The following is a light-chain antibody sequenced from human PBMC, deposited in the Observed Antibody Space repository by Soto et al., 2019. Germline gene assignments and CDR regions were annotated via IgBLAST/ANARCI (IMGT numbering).Light chain of an antibody. Sequence: QSVLTQPPSVSAAPGQRVTISCSGGNSNIGSNFVSWYQHVPGTAPKLLIYDNHKRPSGIPDRFSGSTSGTSATLDITGPQTGDEADDYCGSWDTSLSAFVFGTGTK. CDR1: NSNIGSNF. CDR2: DNH. CDR3: GSWDTSLSAFV. V-gene: IGLV1-51*01. J-gene: IGLJ1*01.